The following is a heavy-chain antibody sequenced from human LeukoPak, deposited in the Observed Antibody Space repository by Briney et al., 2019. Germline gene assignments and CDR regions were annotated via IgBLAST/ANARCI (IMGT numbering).Heavy chain of an antibody. CDR2: ISSDSNYI. J-gene: IGHJ4*02. CDR3: AKDRGDYPPYFDY. D-gene: IGHD2-21*02. CDR1: GFTFSSYS. Sequence: GGSLRLSCVVSGFTFSSYSMNWVRQALGKGPEWVSSISSDSNYIYYADSVKGRFTISRDNSKNTPYLQMNSLQTEDTAVYYCAKDRGDYPPYFDYWGQGTLVTVSS. V-gene: IGHV3-21*01.